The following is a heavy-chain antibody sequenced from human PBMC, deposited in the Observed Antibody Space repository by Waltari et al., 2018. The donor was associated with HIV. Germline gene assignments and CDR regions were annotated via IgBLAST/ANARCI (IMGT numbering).Heavy chain of an antibody. CDR1: GFPVLNHY. D-gene: IGHD3-22*01. CDR3: ATVLVRTSWVITTAPFDY. V-gene: IGHV3-53*01. CDR2: IYSNATT. J-gene: IGHJ4*02. Sequence: EVQLVESGGGLIQPGGSPRLACSASGFPVLNHYLSWFRQAPGKGLEWVSLIYSNATTYYADSVKGRFTISRDNSKNTLYLQMNSLRADDTAVYFCATVLVRTSWVITTAPFDYWGQGTLVTVSS.